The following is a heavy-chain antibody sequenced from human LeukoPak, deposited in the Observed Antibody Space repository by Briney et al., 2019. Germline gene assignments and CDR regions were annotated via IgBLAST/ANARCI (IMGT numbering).Heavy chain of an antibody. V-gene: IGHV3-21*01. CDR3: AVGLTTVTGTDY. Sequence: GGSLRLSCAASGFTFRSYSMSWVRQAPGKGLEWVSSISSSSSYIYYADSVKGRFTISRDNAKNSLYLQMNSLRAEDTAVYYCAVGLTTVTGTDYGGQGTLVTVSS. J-gene: IGHJ4*02. D-gene: IGHD4-17*01. CDR2: ISSSSSYI. CDR1: GFTFRSYS.